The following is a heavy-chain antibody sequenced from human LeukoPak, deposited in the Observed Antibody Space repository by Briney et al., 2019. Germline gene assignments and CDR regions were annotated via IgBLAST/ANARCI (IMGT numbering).Heavy chain of an antibody. Sequence: PGGSLRLSCAASGFMFDDYGMSWVRQAPGKGLEWVSGINWSGDRTGYGDSLKGRFTISRDNAKDTLYLQMNSLRAEDTALYYCARDLTRTDNWGQGTLVTVSS. J-gene: IGHJ4*02. D-gene: IGHD1/OR15-1a*01. CDR3: ARDLTRTDN. CDR1: GFMFDDYG. V-gene: IGHV3-20*04. CDR2: INWSGDRT.